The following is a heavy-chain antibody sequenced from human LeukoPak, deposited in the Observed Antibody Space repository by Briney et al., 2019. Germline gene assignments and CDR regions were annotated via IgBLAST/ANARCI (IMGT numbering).Heavy chain of an antibody. Sequence: GGSLRLSCAASGFTFSSLAMTWVRQAPGKGLEWVSVIYSGGSTYYADSVKGRFTISRDNSKNTLYLQMNSLRAEDTAVYYCARGYSYGYYYYYGMDVWGQGTTVTVSS. J-gene: IGHJ6*02. CDR2: IYSGGST. D-gene: IGHD5-18*01. V-gene: IGHV3-66*01. CDR3: ARGYSYGYYYYYGMDV. CDR1: GFTFSSLA.